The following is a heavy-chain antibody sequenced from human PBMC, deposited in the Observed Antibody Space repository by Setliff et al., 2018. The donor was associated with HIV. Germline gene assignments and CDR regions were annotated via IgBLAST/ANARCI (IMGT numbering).Heavy chain of an antibody. CDR1: GGSISSNY. V-gene: IGHV4-4*07. Sequence: SETLSLTCTVSGGSISSNYWSWIRQSAGTGLEWVGRIYTGGRTNYNPSLKGRVTMSVDTSKNQFSLKLRSVTAADTAVYYCAQLGMVDDFDYWGQGTLVTVSS. J-gene: IGHJ4*02. CDR2: IYTGGRT. D-gene: IGHD1-1*01. CDR3: AQLGMVDDFDY.